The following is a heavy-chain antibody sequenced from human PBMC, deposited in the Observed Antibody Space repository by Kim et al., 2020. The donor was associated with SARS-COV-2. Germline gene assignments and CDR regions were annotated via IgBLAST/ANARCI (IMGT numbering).Heavy chain of an antibody. D-gene: IGHD6-13*01. CDR1: GFTFSSYG. CDR2: LWFDGSNK. J-gene: IGHJ6*03. Sequence: GESLKISCAASGFTFSSYGMHWVRQAPGKGLEWMAFLWFDGSNKNYSDSVKGRFAISRDNSKNTLYLQMNSLRVEDTAVYYCARVAAAGPYYYYYYMDVWGKGTSVTVS. CDR3: ARVAAAGPYYYYYYMDV. V-gene: IGHV3-33*01.